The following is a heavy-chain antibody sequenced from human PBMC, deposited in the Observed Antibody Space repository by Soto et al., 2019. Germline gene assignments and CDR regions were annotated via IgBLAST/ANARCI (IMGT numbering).Heavy chain of an antibody. CDR2: IYHSGIT. Sequence: QLQLQESGSGLVKPSQTLSLTCAVSGASISSGGSSWSWIRQAPGTGLEWIGYIYHSGITNYNPSLKVIFTISGDRSQIQFTLSLSFVTAADPAGYYCVRGLAFRGSYGLEVWCQGTTVTVSS. J-gene: IGHJ6*02. CDR1: GASISSGGSS. CDR3: VRGLAFRGSYGLEV. V-gene: IGHV4-30-2*01. D-gene: IGHD3-16*01.